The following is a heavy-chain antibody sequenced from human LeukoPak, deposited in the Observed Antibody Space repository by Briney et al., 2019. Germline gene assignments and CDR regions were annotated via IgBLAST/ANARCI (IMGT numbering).Heavy chain of an antibody. D-gene: IGHD1-26*01. V-gene: IGHV3-15*01. CDR1: GFTFNHAW. CDR3: TWVGARYYFDY. J-gene: IGHJ4*02. Sequence: GGSLRLSCAASGFTFNHAWMSWVRQAPGKGLEWVGRIKSKTNGGTTDYAAPVKGRFTISRDDSKNTLYLQMNSLKTEDTAVYYCTWVGARYYFDYWGQGTLGTVSS. CDR2: IKSKTNGGTT.